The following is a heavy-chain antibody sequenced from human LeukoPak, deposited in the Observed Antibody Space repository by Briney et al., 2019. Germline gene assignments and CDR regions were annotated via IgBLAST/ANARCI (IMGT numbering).Heavy chain of an antibody. CDR1: GFTFSSYA. Sequence: GGSLRLSCAASGFTFSSYAMSWVRQAPGKGLEWVSAISGGSTYYADSVKGRFTISRDNSKNTLYLQMNSLRAEDTAVYYCAKSGYSYGSNWGQGTLVTVSS. V-gene: IGHV3-23*01. CDR3: AKSGYSYGSN. J-gene: IGHJ4*02. CDR2: ISGGST. D-gene: IGHD5-18*01.